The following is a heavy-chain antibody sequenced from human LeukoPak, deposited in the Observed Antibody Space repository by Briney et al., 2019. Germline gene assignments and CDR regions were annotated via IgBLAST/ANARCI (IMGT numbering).Heavy chain of an antibody. CDR3: AKETRRVTITIPKDAFDI. CDR2: IRGSGGTT. Sequence: GGSLRLSCTASGFTFSSYGMCWVRQAPGKGLEWVSAIRGSGGTTYYADSVKGRFTISRDNSKNTLYLQMNSLRAEDTAVYYCAKETRRVTITIPKDAFDIWGQGTMVTVSS. V-gene: IGHV3-23*01. J-gene: IGHJ3*02. D-gene: IGHD5-24*01. CDR1: GFTFSSYG.